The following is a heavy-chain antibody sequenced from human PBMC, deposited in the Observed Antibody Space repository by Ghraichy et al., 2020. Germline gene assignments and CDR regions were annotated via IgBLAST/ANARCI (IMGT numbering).Heavy chain of an antibody. V-gene: IGHV1-18*01. CDR1: GYTFTSYG. Sequence: ASVKVSCKASGYTFTSYGISWVRQAPGQGLEWMGWISAYNGNTNYAQKLQGRVTMTTDTSTSTAYMELRSLRSDDTAVYYCARDPTYYYGSGSYPQPCDYWGQGTLVTVSS. D-gene: IGHD3-10*01. CDR2: ISAYNGNT. CDR3: ARDPTYYYGSGSYPQPCDY. J-gene: IGHJ4*02.